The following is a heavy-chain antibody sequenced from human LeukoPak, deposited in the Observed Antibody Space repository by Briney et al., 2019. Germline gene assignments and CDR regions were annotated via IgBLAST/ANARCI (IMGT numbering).Heavy chain of an antibody. CDR1: GFTFSNYA. J-gene: IGHJ1*01. V-gene: IGHV3-23*01. D-gene: IGHD3-22*01. CDR2: ISSSGTNT. Sequence: GGSLRLSCAASGFTFSNYAITWVRQAPGKRLEWVSTISSSGTNTYYADSVKGRFTISRDNSKNTLYLQMNSLRAEDTAVYYCAKDGHYDSSGFTLQYWGQGTLVTVSS. CDR3: AKDGHYDSSGFTLQY.